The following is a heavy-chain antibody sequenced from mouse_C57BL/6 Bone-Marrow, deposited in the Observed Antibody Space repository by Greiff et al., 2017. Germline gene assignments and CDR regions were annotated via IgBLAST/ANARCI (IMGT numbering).Heavy chain of an antibody. D-gene: IGHD1-1*01. V-gene: IGHV1-9*01. Sequence: VQLQQSGAELMKPGASVKLSCKATGYTFTGYWIEWVKQRPGHGLEWIGELLPGSGSTNYNEKFKGKATFTADTSSNTAYIQLSSLTTEDSSIYYCAREDFITTVVAGYFDVWGTGTTVTVSS. CDR1: GYTFTGYW. CDR3: AREDFITTVVAGYFDV. J-gene: IGHJ1*03. CDR2: LLPGSGST.